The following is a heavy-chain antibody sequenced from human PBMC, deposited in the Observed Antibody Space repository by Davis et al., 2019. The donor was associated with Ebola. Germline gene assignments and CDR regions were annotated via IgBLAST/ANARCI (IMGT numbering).Heavy chain of an antibody. Sequence: MPSETLSLTCTVSDGSISNYYWSWIRQPPGKGLEWIGYIYYSGSTSYNPSLKSRVTISLDTSRTQFSLKLSSVTAADTAVYYCARGNGDYVLFDFWGPGTLVTVSS. V-gene: IGHV4-59*01. CDR2: IYYSGST. CDR3: ARGNGDYVLFDF. CDR1: DGSISNYY. D-gene: IGHD4-17*01. J-gene: IGHJ4*02.